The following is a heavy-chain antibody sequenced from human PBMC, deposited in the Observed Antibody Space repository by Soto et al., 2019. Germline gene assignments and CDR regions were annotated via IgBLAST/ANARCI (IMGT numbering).Heavy chain of an antibody. CDR2: IDTSSTKI. J-gene: IGHJ4*02. CDR1: GYTFSDYY. CDR3: ASHYDMWSGYLSPVDY. V-gene: IGHV3-11*01. D-gene: IGHD3-3*01. Sequence: QVQLVESGGDFVKRGGSLRLSCAASGYTFSDYYMSWIRQAPGKWLEWISYIDTSSTKIYYADSVKGRFTISRDNAKNSLYLEMNSLRDEDTAVYYCASHYDMWSGYLSPVDYWGQGTLVTVSS.